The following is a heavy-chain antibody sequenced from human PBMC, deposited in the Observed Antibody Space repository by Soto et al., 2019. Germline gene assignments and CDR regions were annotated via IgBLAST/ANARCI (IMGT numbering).Heavy chain of an antibody. CDR3: ARVPVVYSSGWYGSDAFDI. V-gene: IGHV3-7*03. J-gene: IGHJ3*02. D-gene: IGHD6-19*01. CDR1: GFTFSSYW. Sequence: GGSLRLSCAASGFTFSSYWMSWVRQAPGRGLEWVANIKQDGSEKYYVDSVKGRFTISRDNAKNSLYLQMNSLRAEDTAVYYCARVPVVYSSGWYGSDAFDIWGQGTMVTVSS. CDR2: IKQDGSEK.